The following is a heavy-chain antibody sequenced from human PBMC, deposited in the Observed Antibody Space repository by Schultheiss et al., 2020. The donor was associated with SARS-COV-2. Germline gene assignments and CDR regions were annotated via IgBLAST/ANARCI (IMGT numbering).Heavy chain of an antibody. Sequence: SCKASGYTFTGYYMHWVRQAPGQGLEWVAVISYDGSSKYYAASVKGRFTISRDNSKNTLYLQMNSLRTEDTALYYCARADCSSSSCSSFGHWGQGTLVTVSS. CDR2: ISYDGSSK. V-gene: IGHV3-30*16. D-gene: IGHD2-2*01. CDR3: ARADCSSSSCSSFGH. CDR1: GYTFTGYY. J-gene: IGHJ4*02.